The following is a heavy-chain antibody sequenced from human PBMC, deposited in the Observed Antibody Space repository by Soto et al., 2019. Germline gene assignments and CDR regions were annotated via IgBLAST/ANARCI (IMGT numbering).Heavy chain of an antibody. CDR3: GLYDFSSGYPPRYYYYYMDV. V-gene: IGHV5-51*01. Sequence: PGEALKISCKGSGYSFTSYWIGWVRQMPGKGLEWMGIIYPGDSDTRYSPSFQGQVTISSDKSISTAYLQWSSLKASDTAMYYCGLYDFSSGYPPRYYYYYMDVWGKGTTVTVSS. CDR2: IYPGDSDT. D-gene: IGHD3-3*01. CDR1: GYSFTSYW. J-gene: IGHJ6*03.